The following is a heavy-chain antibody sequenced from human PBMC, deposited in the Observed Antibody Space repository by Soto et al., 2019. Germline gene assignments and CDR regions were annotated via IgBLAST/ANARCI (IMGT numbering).Heavy chain of an antibody. J-gene: IGHJ5*02. CDR2: IIPILGIA. D-gene: IGHD2-2*01. CDR3: AGDLRDQRGHSWFDP. Sequence: QVQLVQSGAEVKKPGSSVKVSCKASGGTFSSYTISWVRQAPGQGLEWMGRIIPILGIANYAQKFQGRVTITADKSTSTAYMELSSLRSENTAVYYCAGDLRDQRGHSWFDPWGQGTLVTVSS. V-gene: IGHV1-69*08. CDR1: GGTFSSYT.